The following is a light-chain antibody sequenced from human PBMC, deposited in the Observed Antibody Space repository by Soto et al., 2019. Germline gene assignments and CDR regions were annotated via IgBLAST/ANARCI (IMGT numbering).Light chain of an antibody. CDR1: QSVSSSY. V-gene: IGKV3-20*01. CDR2: GAS. CDR3: QQYNSYST. Sequence: EIVLTQSPGTLSLSPGERATRSCRASQSVSSSYLAWYQQKPGQAPRLLIYGASSRATGIPDRFSGSGSGTEFTLTISSLQPDDFATYYCQQYNSYSTFGQGTKVDIK. J-gene: IGKJ1*01.